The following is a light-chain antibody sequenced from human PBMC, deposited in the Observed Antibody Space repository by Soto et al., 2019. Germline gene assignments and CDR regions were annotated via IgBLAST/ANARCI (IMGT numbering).Light chain of an antibody. CDR2: AAS. Sequence: DIQMTHSPSSVSASVGDRVTITCRASQGISSWLAWYQQKPGKVPKLLIYAASTLQSGVPSRFSGSGSGTDFTLTISSLQPEDFATYYCLHDYNFPYTFGQGTKVDIK. CDR3: LHDYNFPYT. V-gene: IGKV1-12*01. CDR1: QGISSW. J-gene: IGKJ2*01.